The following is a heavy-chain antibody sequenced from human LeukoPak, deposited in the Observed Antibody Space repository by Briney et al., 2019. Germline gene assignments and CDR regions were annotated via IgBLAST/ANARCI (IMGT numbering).Heavy chain of an antibody. CDR3: ARTLDVDTAMGDYYYMDV. Sequence: SETLSLTCTVSGGSISSYYWSWIRQPAGKGLEWIGRIYTSGSTNYNPSLKRRVTISVDKSKNQFSLKLSSVTAADTAVYYCARTLDVDTAMGDYYYMDVWGKGTTVTVSS. V-gene: IGHV4-4*07. CDR1: GGSISSYY. D-gene: IGHD5-18*01. CDR2: IYTSGST. J-gene: IGHJ6*03.